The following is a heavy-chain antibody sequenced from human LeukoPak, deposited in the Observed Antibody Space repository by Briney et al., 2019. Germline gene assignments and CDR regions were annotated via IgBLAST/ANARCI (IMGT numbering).Heavy chain of an antibody. J-gene: IGHJ4*02. D-gene: IGHD6-19*01. Sequence: LAGGSLRLSCAASDFSFTTYTMSWVRQAPGKGLEWVSSISGGDHTTYYADSVTGRFTISRDNSKNTLYLQMNSLRAEDTAVYYCAKDISGWYSCFDYWGQGTLVTVSS. CDR2: ISGGDHTT. V-gene: IGHV3-23*01. CDR3: AKDISGWYSCFDY. CDR1: DFSFTTYT.